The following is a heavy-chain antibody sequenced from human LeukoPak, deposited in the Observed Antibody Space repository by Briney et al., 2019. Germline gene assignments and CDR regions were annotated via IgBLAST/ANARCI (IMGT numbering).Heavy chain of an antibody. D-gene: IGHD6-13*01. V-gene: IGHV3-7*01. Sequence: GGSLRLSCAASGFTFSSYWMSWVRQAPGKGLEWVANIKQDGSEKYYVDSVKGRFTIPRDNAKNSLYLQMNSLRAEDTAVYYCARNSRKDHDAFDIWGQGTMVSVSS. J-gene: IGHJ3*02. CDR3: ARNSRKDHDAFDI. CDR1: GFTFSSYW. CDR2: IKQDGSEK.